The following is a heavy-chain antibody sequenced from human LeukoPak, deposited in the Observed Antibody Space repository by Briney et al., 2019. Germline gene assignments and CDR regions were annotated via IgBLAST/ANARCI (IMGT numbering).Heavy chain of an antibody. CDR3: ARRYSSGWYCFGY. J-gene: IGHJ4*02. D-gene: IGHD6-19*01. Sequence: GGSLRLSCAASGFTFSDYSMNWVRQAPGKGLEWVSSISTAGTIYYADSVRGRSTISRDNAKNSLYLQMDSLRAEDTAVYYCARRYSSGWYCFGYWGQGTLVTVSS. CDR1: GFTFSDYS. CDR2: ISTAGTI. V-gene: IGHV3-69-1*01.